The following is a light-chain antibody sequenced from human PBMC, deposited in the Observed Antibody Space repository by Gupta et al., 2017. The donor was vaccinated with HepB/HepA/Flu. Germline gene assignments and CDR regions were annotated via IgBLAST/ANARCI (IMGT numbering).Light chain of an antibody. Sequence: SELTQPPSVSVSPGQTARITCSGGALPKKSVTWYQQQPGQAPVLVVDKDRERPSGTPERFTGASSGTIVTMSISGVQAEDEYDYYCQSADSTWVFGGGTKLTGL. CDR1: ALPKKS. CDR2: KDR. V-gene: IGLV3-25*03. J-gene: IGLJ3*02. CDR3: QSADSTWV.